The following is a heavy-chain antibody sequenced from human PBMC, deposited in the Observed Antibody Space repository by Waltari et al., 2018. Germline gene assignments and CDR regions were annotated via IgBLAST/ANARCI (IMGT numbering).Heavy chain of an antibody. D-gene: IGHD6-19*01. CDR2: IYYSGST. Sequence: QVQLQESGPGLVKPSETLSLTCTVSGGSISSYYWRWIRQPPGKGLEWIGYIYYSGSTNYSPSRKRRVTISVDTSKNQFSLKLGSVTAADTAVYYCARDRGIAVAGTDAFDIWGQGTMVTVSS. J-gene: IGHJ3*02. V-gene: IGHV4-59*01. CDR3: ARDRGIAVAGTDAFDI. CDR1: GGSISSYY.